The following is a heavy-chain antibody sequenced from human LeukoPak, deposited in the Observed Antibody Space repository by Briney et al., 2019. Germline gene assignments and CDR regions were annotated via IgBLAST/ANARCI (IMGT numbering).Heavy chain of an antibody. CDR3: ASDEQVASAFDI. J-gene: IGHJ3*02. D-gene: IGHD1/OR15-1a*01. CDR1: GGSVSSGSYY. Sequence: SETLSLTCTVSGGSVSSGSYYWSWVRQLPGKGLEWIGYIYYSGSTNYNPSLKSRVTISVDTSKNQFSLKLSSVTAADTAVYYCASDEQVASAFDIWGQGTVVTVSS. CDR2: IYYSGST. V-gene: IGHV4-61*01.